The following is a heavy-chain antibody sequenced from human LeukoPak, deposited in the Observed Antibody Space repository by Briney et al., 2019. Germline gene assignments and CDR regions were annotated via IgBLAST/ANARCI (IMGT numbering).Heavy chain of an antibody. V-gene: IGHV4-59*08. CDR1: GGSISNYY. Sequence: SETLSLTCTVSGGSISNYYWSWIRQSPGKGLEWIGYIYYTGRTSYNPSLKSRVTISVDTSKNQVSLKVSSVTAADTAVYYCARYGHYYFASWGQGTLVPVSS. CDR2: IYYTGRT. J-gene: IGHJ4*02. D-gene: IGHD4-17*01. CDR3: ARYGHYYFAS.